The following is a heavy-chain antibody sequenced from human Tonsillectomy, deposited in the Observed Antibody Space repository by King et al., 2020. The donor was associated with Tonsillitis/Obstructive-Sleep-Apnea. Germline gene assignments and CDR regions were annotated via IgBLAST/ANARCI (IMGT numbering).Heavy chain of an antibody. V-gene: IGHV5-51*01. Sequence: VQLVESGAEVKKPGESLKISCKASGYNLTRNCIGWVRQMPGKGLEWMGIIYPGDSDTRYSPSFQGQVTISADKSIRTAYLRWSSLKASDTAMYYCARVGWNDEGFYYYMDVWGTGTPVTVSS. J-gene: IGHJ6*03. CDR2: IYPGDSDT. D-gene: IGHD1-1*01. CDR1: GYNLTRNC. CDR3: ARVGWNDEGFYYYMDV.